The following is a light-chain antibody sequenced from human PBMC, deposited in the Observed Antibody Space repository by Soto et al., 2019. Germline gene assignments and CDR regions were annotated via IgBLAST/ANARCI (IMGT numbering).Light chain of an antibody. CDR2: KAS. CDR1: QTIGNY. J-gene: IGKJ1*01. CDR3: QQYNSYRA. Sequence: DIQMTQAPSSLPASVGDRVTITCRASQTIGNYLNWHQQKPGKAPKLLISKASNLESGVPSRFSGSGSGTEFTLTISTLQPDDFATYYCQQYNSYRAFGQGTKVDIK. V-gene: IGKV1-5*03.